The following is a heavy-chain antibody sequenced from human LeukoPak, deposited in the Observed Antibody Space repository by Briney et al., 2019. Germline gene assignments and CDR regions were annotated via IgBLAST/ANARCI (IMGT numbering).Heavy chain of an antibody. CDR1: GFTFSSYS. Sequence: GGSLRLSCAASGFTFSSYSMNWVRQAPGKGLEWVSSISSSSSYIYYADSVKGRFTISRDNAKNSLYLQMNSLRAEDTAVYYCARFTEVDTAMVDWGQGTLVTVSS. CDR2: ISSSSSYI. V-gene: IGHV3-21*01. D-gene: IGHD5-18*01. J-gene: IGHJ4*02. CDR3: ARFTEVDTAMVD.